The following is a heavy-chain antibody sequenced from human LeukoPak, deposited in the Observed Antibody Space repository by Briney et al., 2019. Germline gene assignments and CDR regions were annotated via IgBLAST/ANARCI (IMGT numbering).Heavy chain of an antibody. V-gene: IGHV1-2*02. D-gene: IGHD1-1*01. J-gene: IGHJ4*02. CDR3: ARESRDTAWSLDL. CDR2: INPNSGGT. CDR1: GFTFSGYY. Sequence: ASVRVSCKASGFTFSGYYMHWVRQAPGQGFEWMGWINPNSGGTNFAQKFQGRVTMTRDTSINTVYMELSSLGSDDTAAYYCARESRDTAWSLDLWGQGTLVTVSS.